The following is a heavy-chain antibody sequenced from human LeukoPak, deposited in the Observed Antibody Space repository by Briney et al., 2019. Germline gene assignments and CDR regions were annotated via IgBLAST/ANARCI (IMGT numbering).Heavy chain of an antibody. CDR3: ARSNYYALSWFDP. CDR2: INHSGST. D-gene: IGHD3-10*01. Sequence: NASETLSLTCAVSGYSISSGYYWGWIRQPPGKGLEWIGSINHSGSTYYNPSLKSRVTISVDTSKNQFSLKLSSVTAADTAVYYCARSNYYALSWFDPWGRGTLVTVSS. J-gene: IGHJ5*02. V-gene: IGHV4-38-2*01. CDR1: GYSISSGYY.